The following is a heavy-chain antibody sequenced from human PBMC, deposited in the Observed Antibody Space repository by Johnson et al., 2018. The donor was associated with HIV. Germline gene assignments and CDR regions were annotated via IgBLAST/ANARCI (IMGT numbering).Heavy chain of an antibody. V-gene: IGHV3-23*04. D-gene: IGHD3-22*01. Sequence: VQLVESGGGLVQPGRSLRLSCAASGFSFSSYAMSWVRQAPVKGLEWVSAISGSGGSTYYADSVKGRFTISRDNSKNTLYLQMNSLRAGDTAVYYCARVSSGGAFDIWGQGTMVTVSS. CDR2: ISGSGGST. CDR1: GFSFSSYA. J-gene: IGHJ3*02. CDR3: ARVSSGGAFDI.